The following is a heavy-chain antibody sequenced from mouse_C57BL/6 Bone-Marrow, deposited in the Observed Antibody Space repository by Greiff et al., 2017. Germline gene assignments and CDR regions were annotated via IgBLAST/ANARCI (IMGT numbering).Heavy chain of an antibody. CDR2: IYPRSGNT. V-gene: IGHV1-81*01. Sequence: QVQLQQSGAELARPGASVTLSCKASGYTFTSYGISWVKQRTGQGLEWIGEIYPRSGNTYYNEKFKGKATLTADKSSSTAYMELRSLTSEDSAVYFCARSNYGSSYWYFDVWGTGTTVTVSS. CDR3: ARSNYGSSYWYFDV. J-gene: IGHJ1*03. CDR1: GYTFTSYG. D-gene: IGHD1-1*01.